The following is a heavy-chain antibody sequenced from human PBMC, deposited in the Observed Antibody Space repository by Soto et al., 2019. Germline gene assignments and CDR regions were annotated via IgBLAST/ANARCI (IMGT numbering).Heavy chain of an antibody. CDR2: IYYSGST. V-gene: IGHV4-39*01. J-gene: IGHJ6*02. CDR3: ARLGAFYSSSWNYYYYGMDV. Sequence: SETLSLTCTVSGGSISSSSYYWGWIRQPPGKGLEWIGSIYYSGSTYYNPSLKSRVTISVDTSKNQFSLKLSSVTAADTAVYYCARLGAFYSSSWNYYYYGMDVWGQGNTVT. CDR1: GGSISSSSYY. D-gene: IGHD6-13*01.